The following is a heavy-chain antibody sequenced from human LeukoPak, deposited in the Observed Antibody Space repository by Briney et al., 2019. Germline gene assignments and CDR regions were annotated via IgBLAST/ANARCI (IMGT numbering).Heavy chain of an antibody. V-gene: IGHV1-8*01. Sequence: ASVKVSCKASGYTFTSYDINWVRQATGQGLEWMGWMNPNSGNTGYAQKFQGRVTMTRNTSISTAYMEPSSLRSEDTAVYYCVRGDTYYDFWSGYYISWFDPWGQGTLVTVSS. J-gene: IGHJ5*02. D-gene: IGHD3-3*01. CDR3: VRGDTYYDFWSGYYISWFDP. CDR1: GYTFTSYD. CDR2: MNPNSGNT.